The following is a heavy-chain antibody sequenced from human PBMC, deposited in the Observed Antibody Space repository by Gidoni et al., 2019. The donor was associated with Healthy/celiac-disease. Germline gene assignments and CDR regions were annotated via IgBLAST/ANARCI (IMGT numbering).Heavy chain of an antibody. J-gene: IGHJ4*02. V-gene: IGHV3-30*18. D-gene: IGHD6-19*01. CDR3: AKDLEAVAGTGGVFDY. Sequence: QVQLVESGGGVVQPGRSLRLSCAASGFTFSSSGMHWVRQAPGKGLEWVAVISYDGSNKYYADSVKGRFTISRDNSKNTLYLQMNSLRAEDTAVYYCAKDLEAVAGTGGVFDYWGQGTLVTVSS. CDR2: ISYDGSNK. CDR1: GFTFSSSG.